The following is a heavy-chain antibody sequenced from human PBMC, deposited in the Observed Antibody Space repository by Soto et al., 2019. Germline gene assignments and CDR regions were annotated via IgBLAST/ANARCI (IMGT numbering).Heavy chain of an antibody. D-gene: IGHD2-15*01. CDR2: IIPIFGTA. J-gene: IGHJ3*02. V-gene: IGHV1-69*13. Sequence: ASVKVSCKASGGTFSSYAISWVRQAPGQGLEWMGGIIPIFGTANYAQKFQGRVTITADESTSTAYMELSSLRSEDTAVYYCARDRGVVVAAGVSSFDIWGQGTMVTVS. CDR1: GGTFSSYA. CDR3: ARDRGVVVAAGVSSFDI.